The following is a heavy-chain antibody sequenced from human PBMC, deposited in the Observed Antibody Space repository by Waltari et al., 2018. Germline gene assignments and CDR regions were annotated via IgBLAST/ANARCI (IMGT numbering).Heavy chain of an antibody. CDR1: GFTVSSNY. CDR3: ARDQGEYYFDY. Sequence: EVQLVETGGGLIQPGGSLRLSCAASGFTVSSNYMSWVRQAPGKGLEWVSVIYSGGSTYYADSVKGRFTIARDNSKNTLYLQMNSLRAEDTAVYYCARDQGEYYFDYWGQGTLVTVSS. CDR2: IYSGGST. J-gene: IGHJ4*02. V-gene: IGHV3-53*02. D-gene: IGHD3-16*01.